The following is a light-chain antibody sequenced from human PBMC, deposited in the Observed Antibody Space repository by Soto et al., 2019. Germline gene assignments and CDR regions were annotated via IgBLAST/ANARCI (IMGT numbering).Light chain of an antibody. Sequence: EVVLTQSPATLSLSPGERATLSCRASQNVNRYLAWYQQKPGQAPILLIYDASNRATGIQGRFSGSGSGTDFTLTISSLEPEDFAVYYCQQRTNWPPLTFGGGTKVEIK. CDR2: DAS. V-gene: IGKV3-11*01. CDR3: QQRTNWPPLT. J-gene: IGKJ4*01. CDR1: QNVNRY.